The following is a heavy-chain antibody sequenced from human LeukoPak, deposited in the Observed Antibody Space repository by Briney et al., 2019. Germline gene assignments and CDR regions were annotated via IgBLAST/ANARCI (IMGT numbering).Heavy chain of an antibody. CDR2: ISYDGSNK. D-gene: IGHD2-2*01. J-gene: IGHJ6*03. Sequence: GGSLRLSCAASGFTFSSYAMHWVRQAPGKGLEGVAVISYDGSNKYYADSVKGRFTISRDNSKNTLYLQMNSLRAEDTAVYYCARAFRYCSSTSCYGSDYYYYMDVWGKGTTVTVSS. V-gene: IGHV3-30-3*01. CDR1: GFTFSSYA. CDR3: ARAFRYCSSTSCYGSDYYYYMDV.